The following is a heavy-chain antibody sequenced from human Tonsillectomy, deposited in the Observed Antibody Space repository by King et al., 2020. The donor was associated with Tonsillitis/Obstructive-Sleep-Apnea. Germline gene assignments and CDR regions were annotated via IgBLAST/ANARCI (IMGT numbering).Heavy chain of an antibody. Sequence: EQLVQSGAEVKKPGASVKVSCKASGYTFTGYYMHWVRQAPGQGLEWMGWINPNSGGTNYAQKFQGWVTMTRETSISTAYMELSRLRSDDTAVYYCARDWRYCSSTSCYSGIGYWGQGTLVTVSS. CDR1: GYTFTGYY. CDR3: ARDWRYCSSTSCYSGIGY. CDR2: INPNSGGT. V-gene: IGHV1-2*04. D-gene: IGHD2-2*01. J-gene: IGHJ4*02.